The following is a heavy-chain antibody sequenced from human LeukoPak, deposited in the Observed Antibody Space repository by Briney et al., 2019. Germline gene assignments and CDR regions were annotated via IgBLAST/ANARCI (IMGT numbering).Heavy chain of an antibody. J-gene: IGHJ5*02. CDR2: ITAYNGNT. CDR1: GYTFTSYG. Sequence: GASVKVSCKASGYTFTSYGISWVRQAPGQGLGWMGWITAYNGNTNYAQKLQGRVTMTTDTSTSTAYMELRSLRSDDTAVYYCARDKSRNYTFDPWGQGTLVTVPS. CDR3: ARDKSRNYTFDP. V-gene: IGHV1-18*01. D-gene: IGHD1-7*01.